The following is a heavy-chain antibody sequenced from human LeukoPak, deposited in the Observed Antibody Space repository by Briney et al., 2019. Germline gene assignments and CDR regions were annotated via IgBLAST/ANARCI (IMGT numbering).Heavy chain of an antibody. Sequence: GASVKVSCKASGYTFTSYGISWVRQAPGQGLEWMGWISAYNGNTNYAQKLQGRVTMTTDTPTSTAYMELSSLRSEDTAVYYCRTDSRGWELRTGGYYFDYWGQGTLVTVSS. V-gene: IGHV1-18*01. CDR1: GYTFTSYG. D-gene: IGHD1-26*01. J-gene: IGHJ4*02. CDR3: RTDSRGWELRTGGYYFDY. CDR2: ISAYNGNT.